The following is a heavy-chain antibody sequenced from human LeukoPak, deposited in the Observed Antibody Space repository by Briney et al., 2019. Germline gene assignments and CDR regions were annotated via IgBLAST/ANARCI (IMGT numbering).Heavy chain of an antibody. V-gene: IGHV4-59*12. J-gene: IGHJ3*02. CDR3: ARDDQAVAGNDAFDI. CDR1: GGSISSYY. Sequence: PSETLSLTCTVSGGSISSYYWSWIRQPPGKGLEWIGYIYYSVSTYYNPSLKSRVTISVDTSKNQFSLKLSSVTAADTAVYYCARDDQAVAGNDAFDIWGQGTVVTVSS. CDR2: IYYSVST. D-gene: IGHD6-19*01.